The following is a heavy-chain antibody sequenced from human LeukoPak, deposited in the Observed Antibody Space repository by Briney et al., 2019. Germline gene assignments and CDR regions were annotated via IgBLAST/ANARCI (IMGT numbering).Heavy chain of an antibody. J-gene: IGHJ6*03. CDR3: ARGWGLLRSSGAYYYYYYMDV. Sequence: SETLSLTCTVSGGSISSRSCYWGWIRQPPGKGLGWIGSIYYSGSTYYNPSLKSRVTISVDTSKNQFSLKLSSVTAADTAVYYCARGWGLLRSSGAYYYYYYMDVWGKGTTVTVSS. V-gene: IGHV4-39*07. D-gene: IGHD2-8*01. CDR1: GGSISSRSCY. CDR2: IYYSGST.